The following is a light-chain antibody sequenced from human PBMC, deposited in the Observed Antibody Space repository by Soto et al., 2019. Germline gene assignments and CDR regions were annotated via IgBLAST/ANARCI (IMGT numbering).Light chain of an antibody. CDR3: QKRSTWPPS. Sequence: EIVLTQSPATLSLSPEERATLSCRASQSVSSYLAWYQQKPGQVPRLLIYDASNRAAGIPARFSGSGSGTDFTLTIRSLEPEDFTLYYCQKRSTWPPSFDTGNKVDIK. J-gene: IGKJ3*01. CDR2: DAS. CDR1: QSVSSY. V-gene: IGKV3-11*01.